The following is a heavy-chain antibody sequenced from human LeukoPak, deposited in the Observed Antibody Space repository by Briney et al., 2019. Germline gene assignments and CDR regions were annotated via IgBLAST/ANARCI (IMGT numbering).Heavy chain of an antibody. Sequence: PGGSLRLSCAASGFTFTSFSFNWVRQAPGKGLEWVSSINTVATYIYYADSVRGRFTISRDNAKNSVYLQMDSLRAEDTGVYYCARLRRNGDSGRFYYYYDYWGQGTLVTVSS. J-gene: IGHJ4*02. CDR2: INTVATYI. CDR1: GFTFTSFS. V-gene: IGHV3-21*01. CDR3: ARLRRNGDSGRFYYYYDY. D-gene: IGHD4-17*01.